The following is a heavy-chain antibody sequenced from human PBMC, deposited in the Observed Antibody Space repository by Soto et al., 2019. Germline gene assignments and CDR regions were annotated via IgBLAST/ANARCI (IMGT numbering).Heavy chain of an antibody. CDR3: ARGWGAYSGYDDGNI. D-gene: IGHD5-12*01. CDR2: ISYDGTNK. CDR1: GFTFSSYA. Sequence: QVQLVESGGGVVQPGKSLRLSCAASGFTFSSYALHWVRQAPGKGLEWVAAISYDGTNKYYADSVKGRFTISRDNFKNTLYLQTNSLRVEDTAVYYCARGWGAYSGYDDGNIWGQGTLVTVSS. V-gene: IGHV3-30-3*01. J-gene: IGHJ4*02.